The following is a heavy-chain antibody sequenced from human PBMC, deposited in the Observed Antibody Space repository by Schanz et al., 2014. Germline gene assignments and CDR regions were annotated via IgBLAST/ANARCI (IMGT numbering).Heavy chain of an antibody. J-gene: IGHJ4*02. D-gene: IGHD3-3*01. Sequence: QVQLVQSGAEVKKPGASVKVSCKASGYTFTSYGISWVRQAPGQGLEWMGWISVYNHNKEYDQKFQGRVTMTTDTSTNTAYMALTDLRSDDTAVYYCARDRRFFDRDGLYYFDSWGQGTLVTVSS. CDR3: ARDRRFFDRDGLYYFDS. CDR1: GYTFTSYG. V-gene: IGHV1-18*01. CDR2: ISVYNHNK.